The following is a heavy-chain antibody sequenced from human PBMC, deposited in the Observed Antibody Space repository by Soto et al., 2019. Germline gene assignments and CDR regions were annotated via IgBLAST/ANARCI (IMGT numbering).Heavy chain of an antibody. CDR3: TTDPLRGIVVVITPGLYYFDY. V-gene: IGHV3-15*07. D-gene: IGHD3-22*01. Sequence: GGSLRLSCAASGFTFSNAWMNWVRQAPGKGLEWVGRIKSKTDGGTTDYAAPVKGRFTISRDDSKNTLYLQMNSLKTEDTAVYYCTTDPLRGIVVVITPGLYYFDYWGQGTLVTVSS. CDR1: GFTFSNAW. CDR2: IKSKTDGGTT. J-gene: IGHJ4*02.